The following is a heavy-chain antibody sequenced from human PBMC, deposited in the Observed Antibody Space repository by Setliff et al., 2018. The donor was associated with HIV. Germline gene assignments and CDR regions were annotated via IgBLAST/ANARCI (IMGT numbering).Heavy chain of an antibody. CDR2: ISSNSSTI. Sequence: PSETLRLSCVVSGFTFSRSFMNWVRQAPGKGLEWVSYISSNSSTIYYADSVKGRFTISRDNVKNLFYLQLNSLRGEDTAVYYCARDKGGVRAFDIWGQGTLVTV. J-gene: IGHJ3*02. CDR1: GFTFSRSF. CDR3: ARDKGGVRAFDI. D-gene: IGHD3-16*01. V-gene: IGHV3-48*01.